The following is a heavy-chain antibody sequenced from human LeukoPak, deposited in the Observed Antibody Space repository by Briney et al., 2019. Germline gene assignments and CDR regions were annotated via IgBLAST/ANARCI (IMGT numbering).Heavy chain of an antibody. CDR2: FDPEDGET. D-gene: IGHD3-10*01. V-gene: IGHV1-24*01. CDR1: GYTLTELS. CDR3: ATDQYYYGSGSYFGY. J-gene: IGHJ4*02. Sequence: ASVKVSCKVSGYTLTELSMHWLRQAPGKGLEWMGGFDPEDGETIYAQKFQGRVTMTEDTSTDTAYMELSSLRSEDTAVYYCATDQYYYGSGSYFGYWGQGTLVTVSS.